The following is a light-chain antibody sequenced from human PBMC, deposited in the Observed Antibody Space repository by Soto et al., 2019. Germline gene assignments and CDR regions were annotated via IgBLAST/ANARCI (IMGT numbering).Light chain of an antibody. CDR3: AAWDDRLTGHVV. CDR1: SFNIGSNS. CDR2: SNN. Sequence: QSVLTQPPSASGTPGQRVTISCSGSSFNIGSNSVNWYQQLPGAAPKLLIYSNNQRPSGVPDRFSGSKSVTSASLAISGLQSEDEADYYCAAWDDRLTGHVVFGGGTKLTVL. V-gene: IGLV1-44*01. J-gene: IGLJ2*01.